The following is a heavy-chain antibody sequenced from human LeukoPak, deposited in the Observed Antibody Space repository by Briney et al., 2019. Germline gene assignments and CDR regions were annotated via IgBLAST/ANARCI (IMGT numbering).Heavy chain of an antibody. V-gene: IGHV4-39*07. CDR3: ARTYGSGYYFDY. CDR1: GGSISSSSYY. D-gene: IGHD3-10*01. J-gene: IGHJ4*02. CDR2: IYYSGST. Sequence: SETLSLTCTVSGGSISSSSYYWGWIRQPPGKGLEWIGSIYYSGSTYYNPSLKSRVTISVDTSKNQFSLKLSSVTAADTAVYYCARTYGSGYYFDYWGQGTLVTVSS.